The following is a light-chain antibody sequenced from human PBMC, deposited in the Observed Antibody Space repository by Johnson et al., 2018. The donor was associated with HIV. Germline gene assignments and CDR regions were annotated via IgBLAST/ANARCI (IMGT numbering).Light chain of an antibody. CDR1: SSNIGNNY. Sequence: QSVLTQPPSVSAAPGLKVTISCSGSSSNIGNNYVSWYQQLPGTAPKLLIYENNKRPSGIPDRFSGSKSGTSATLGITGLQTGDEAYYYCGTWDSSLIAHVFGTGTKVTVL. J-gene: IGLJ1*01. V-gene: IGLV1-51*02. CDR2: ENN. CDR3: GTWDSSLIAHV.